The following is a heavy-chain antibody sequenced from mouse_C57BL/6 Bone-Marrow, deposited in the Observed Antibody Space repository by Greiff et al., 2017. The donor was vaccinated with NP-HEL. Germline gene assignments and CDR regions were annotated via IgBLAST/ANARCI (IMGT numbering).Heavy chain of an antibody. J-gene: IGHJ2*01. CDR2: ISSGSSTI. Sequence: EVKLMESGGGLVKPGGSLKLSCAASGFTFSDYGMHWVRQAPEKGLEWVAYISSGSSTIYYADTVKGRYTISRDNAKNTLFLQMTSLRSEDTAMYYCARTYYYGSPDYWGQGTTLTVS. D-gene: IGHD1-1*01. V-gene: IGHV5-17*01. CDR3: ARTYYYGSPDY. CDR1: GFTFSDYG.